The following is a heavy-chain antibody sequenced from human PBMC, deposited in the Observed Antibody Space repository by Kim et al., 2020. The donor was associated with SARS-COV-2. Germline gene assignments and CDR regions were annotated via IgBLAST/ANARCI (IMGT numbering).Heavy chain of an antibody. V-gene: IGHV5-51*01. Sequence: PTCQGHVTISADKSISTAYLQWSSVKASDTAMYYCARSVPEKNSGSYFDYWGQGTLVTVSS. D-gene: IGHD6-19*01. CDR3: ARSVPEKNSGSYFDY. J-gene: IGHJ4*02.